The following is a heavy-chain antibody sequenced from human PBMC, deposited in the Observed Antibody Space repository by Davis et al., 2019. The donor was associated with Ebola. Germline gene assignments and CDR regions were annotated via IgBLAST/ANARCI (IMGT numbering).Heavy chain of an antibody. V-gene: IGHV4-34*01. CDR1: GGSFSDYF. J-gene: IGHJ4*02. Sequence: SETLSLTCAVYGGSFSDYFWSWIRRSPGKGLEWIGKISHGGVSDYNPSLRSRVTISVDTLNNQFSLKLTSVTAADTATYYCARQYFTRGNYLDHWGQGALVTVSS. D-gene: IGHD3-10*01. CDR2: ISHGGVS. CDR3: ARQYFTRGNYLDH.